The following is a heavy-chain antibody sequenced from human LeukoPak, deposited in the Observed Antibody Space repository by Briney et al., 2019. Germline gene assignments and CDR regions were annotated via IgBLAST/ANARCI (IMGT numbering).Heavy chain of an antibody. J-gene: IGHJ3*02. CDR3: VKESRVVRGVIMDAFDM. CDR1: GFTFSSYA. CDR2: ISINGGST. D-gene: IGHD3-10*01. V-gene: IGHV3-64D*06. Sequence: GGSLRLSCSASGFTFSSYAMHWVRQAPGKGLEYVSGISINGGSTDYADSVKGRFTISRDNSKNTVYLQMSSLRTEDTAVYYCVKESRVVRGVIMDAFDMWGQGTMVTVSS.